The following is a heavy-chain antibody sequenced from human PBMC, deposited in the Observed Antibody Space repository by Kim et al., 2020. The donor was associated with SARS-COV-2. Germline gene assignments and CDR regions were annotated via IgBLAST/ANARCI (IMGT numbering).Heavy chain of an antibody. D-gene: IGHD2-21*02. J-gene: IGHJ5*02. CDR3: VRDDFSNGMTDL. V-gene: IGHV3-74*01. CDR1: GFNFSKYW. Sequence: GGSLRLSCAASGFNFSKYWMLWVRQVSGKGLEWVSAIHTRGTPITYAKSVKGRFTISRDNAKDTLYLEMNGLRVEDTALYYCVRDDFSNGMTDLWGQGTLVTVSS. CDR2: IHTRGTPI.